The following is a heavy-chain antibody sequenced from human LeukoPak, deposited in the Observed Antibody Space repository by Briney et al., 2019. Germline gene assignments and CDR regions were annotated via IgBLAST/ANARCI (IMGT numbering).Heavy chain of an antibody. V-gene: IGHV1-2*02. Sequence: GASVTVSCKASGCTFTAYYIHWVRQAPGQGLEWMGRINPNSGGTNYAQKFQGRVTMTRDTSISTDYMELSRLRSDDTAVYFCARPWEITMSERSYNWFDSWGQGTLVTVSS. CDR3: ARPWEITMSERSYNWFDS. D-gene: IGHD1-26*01. CDR1: GCTFTAYY. J-gene: IGHJ5*01. CDR2: INPNSGGT.